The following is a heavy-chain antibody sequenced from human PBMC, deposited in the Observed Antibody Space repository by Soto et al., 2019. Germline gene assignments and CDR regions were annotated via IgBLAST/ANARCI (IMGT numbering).Heavy chain of an antibody. D-gene: IGHD1-1*01. CDR2: SRNKANRYTT. CDR3: VRADTGYYPDH. Sequence: EVQLVESGGDLVQPGGSLRLSCAVSGFTFSDHSVDWVRQAPGKGLEWVGRSRNKANRYTTEYAASVKGRFTISRDDSKNSLYLQMNSLKTEDTAVYHCVRADTGYYPDHWGQGTLVTVSS. J-gene: IGHJ4*02. V-gene: IGHV3-72*01. CDR1: GFTFSDHS.